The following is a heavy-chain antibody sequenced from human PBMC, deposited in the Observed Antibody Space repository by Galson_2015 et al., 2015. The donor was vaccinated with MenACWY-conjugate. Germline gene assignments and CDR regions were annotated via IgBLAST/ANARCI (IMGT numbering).Heavy chain of an antibody. J-gene: IGHJ4*02. CDR1: GYTFTFYD. CDR2: MNPNRGNT. CDR3: ARATGGRFDL. D-gene: IGHD3-16*01. V-gene: IGHV1-8*01. Sequence: SVTASCKPSGYTFTFYDMSWARQTTGHGLECLGWMNPNRGNTGYAQKFQGRVTMTRNTSITTAYMELSSLSSEDTAVYVCARATGGRFDLWGQGTLVNVSS.